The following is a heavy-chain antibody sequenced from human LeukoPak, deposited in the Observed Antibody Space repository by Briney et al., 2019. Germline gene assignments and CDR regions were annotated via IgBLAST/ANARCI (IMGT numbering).Heavy chain of an antibody. V-gene: IGHV4-39*01. CDR3: ARQLGYCSSTSCYADEVDY. D-gene: IGHD2-2*01. J-gene: IGHJ4*02. CDR2: IYYSGST. Sequence: SETLSLTCTVSGGSISSSSYYWGWIRQPPGKGLEWIGSIYYSGSTYYNPSLKSRVTISVDTSKNQFSLKLSSVTAADTAVYYCARQLGYCSSTSCYADEVDYWGQGTLVTVSS. CDR1: GGSISSSSYY.